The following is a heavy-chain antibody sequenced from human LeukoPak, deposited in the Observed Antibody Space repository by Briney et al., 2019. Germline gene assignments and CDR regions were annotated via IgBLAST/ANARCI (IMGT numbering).Heavy chain of an antibody. D-gene: IGHD2-2*01. V-gene: IGHV1-8*03. CDR2: MNPNSGNT. J-gene: IGHJ3*02. CDR1: GYTFTSYD. CDR3: ASGCSSTSCPSTTVWGAFDI. Sequence: ASVKVSCKASGYTFTSYDINWVRQATGQGLEWMGWMNPNSGNTGYAQKFQGRVTITRNTSISTAYMELSSLRSEDTAVYYCASGCSSTSCPSTTVWGAFDIWGQGTMVTVSS.